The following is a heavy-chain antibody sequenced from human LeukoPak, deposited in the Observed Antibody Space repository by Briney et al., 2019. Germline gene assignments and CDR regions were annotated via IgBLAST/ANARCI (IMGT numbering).Heavy chain of an antibody. CDR3: AKSFYGSGSYGYFDY. Sequence: GGSLRLSCAASGFTVSSNYMSWVRQAPGKGLEWVSVIYSGGSTYYADSVKGRFTISRDNSKNTLYLQMNSLRAEDTAVYYCAKSFYGSGSYGYFDYWGQGTLVTVSS. V-gene: IGHV3-53*01. J-gene: IGHJ4*02. CDR2: IYSGGST. D-gene: IGHD3-10*01. CDR1: GFTVSSNY.